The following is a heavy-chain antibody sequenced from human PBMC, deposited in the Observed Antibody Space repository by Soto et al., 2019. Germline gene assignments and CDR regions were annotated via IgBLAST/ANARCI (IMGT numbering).Heavy chain of an antibody. CDR3: ARDLGYCTNGVCSDY. D-gene: IGHD2-8*01. CDR2: IYYSGST. Sequence: SETLSLTCTVSGGSISSYYWSWIRQPPGKGLEWIGYIYYSGSTNYNPSLKSRVTISVDTSKNQFSLKLSSVTAADTAVYYCARDLGYCTNGVCSDYWGQGTLVTVSS. V-gene: IGHV4-59*01. J-gene: IGHJ4*02. CDR1: GGSISSYY.